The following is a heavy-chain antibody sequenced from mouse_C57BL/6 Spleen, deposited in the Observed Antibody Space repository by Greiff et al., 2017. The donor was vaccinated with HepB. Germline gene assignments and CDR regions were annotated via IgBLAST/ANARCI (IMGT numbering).Heavy chain of an antibody. Sequence: VQLQQSGPELVKPGASVKISCKASGYAFSSSWMNWVKQRPGKGLEWIGRIYPGDGDTNYNGKFKGKATLTADKSSSTAYMQLSSLTSEDSAVYFCASWRERLYAMDYWGQGTSVTVSS. V-gene: IGHV1-82*01. J-gene: IGHJ4*01. CDR2: IYPGDGDT. CDR1: GYAFSSSW. CDR3: ASWRERLYAMDY.